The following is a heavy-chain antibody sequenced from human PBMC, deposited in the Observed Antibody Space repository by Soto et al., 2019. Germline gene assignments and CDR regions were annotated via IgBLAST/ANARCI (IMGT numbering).Heavy chain of an antibody. CDR1: GASISGHF. J-gene: IGHJ4*02. D-gene: IGHD3-9*01. CDR2: INHGST. CDR3: ARGPKYFDSVDS. Sequence: SETLSLTCTVSGASISGHFWSWIRQPTGKGLEWIAEINHGSTNYNPSLKSRVTISEDTYKNQISLKLRFVTAADTAVYYCARGPKYFDSVDSWGQGTLVTVSS. V-gene: IGHV4-34*01.